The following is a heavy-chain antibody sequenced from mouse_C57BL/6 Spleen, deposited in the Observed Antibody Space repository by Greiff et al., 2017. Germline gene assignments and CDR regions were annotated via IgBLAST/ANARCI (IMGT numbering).Heavy chain of an antibody. J-gene: IGHJ4*01. CDR1: GYTFTTYP. D-gene: IGHD2-2*01. CDR2: FHPYNDDT. CDR3: AMRGYDDYYAMDY. Sequence: QVQLPQSGAELVKPGASVKMSCKASGYTFTTYPIEWMKQNHGKSLAWIGNFHPYNDDTKYTEKFKGKATLTVEKSSSTVYLESSRLTSDDSAVYYRAMRGYDDYYAMDYWGQGTSGTVSS. V-gene: IGHV1-47*01.